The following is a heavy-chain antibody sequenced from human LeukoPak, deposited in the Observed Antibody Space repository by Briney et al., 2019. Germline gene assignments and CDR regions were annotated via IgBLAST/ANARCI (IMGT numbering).Heavy chain of an antibody. J-gene: IGHJ4*02. CDR1: GFTSSSYW. V-gene: IGHV3-7*04. Sequence: PGGSLRLSCAASGFTSSSYWMSWVRQAPGKGLEWVANIKQDGSEKYYVDSVKGRFTISRDNAKNSLYLQMNSLRAEDTAVYYCARLPVGAFDYWGQGTLVTVSS. D-gene: IGHD1-14*01. CDR3: ARLPVGAFDY. CDR2: IKQDGSEK.